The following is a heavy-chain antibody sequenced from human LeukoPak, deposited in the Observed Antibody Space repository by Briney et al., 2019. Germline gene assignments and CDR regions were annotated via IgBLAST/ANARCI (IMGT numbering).Heavy chain of an antibody. CDR3: NTFYSNPFMDV. J-gene: IGHJ6*02. CDR1: GGSISSGDYY. V-gene: IGHV4-30-4*03. CDR2: IYYSGST. D-gene: IGHD4-11*01. Sequence: SETLSLTCTVSGGSISSGDYYWSWIRQPPGKGLEWIGYIYYSGSTNYNPSLKSRVTISVDKSKNQFSLKLSSVTAADTAVYYCNTFYSNPFMDVWGQGTTVTVSS.